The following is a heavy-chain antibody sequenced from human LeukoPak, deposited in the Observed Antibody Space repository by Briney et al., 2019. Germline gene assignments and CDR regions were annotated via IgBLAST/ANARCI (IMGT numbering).Heavy chain of an antibody. CDR1: GYTFTSYD. CDR2: TYPGDSDT. V-gene: IGHV5-51*01. J-gene: IGHJ4*02. D-gene: IGHD2-8*01. CDR3: ARQKTGGTNASDY. Sequence: KVSCKASGYTFTSYDISWVRQAPGQGLEWMGITYPGDSDTRYSPSFEGQVTISADKSISTAYLHWSSLKASDTAIYYCARQKTGGTNASDYWGQGTLVTVSS.